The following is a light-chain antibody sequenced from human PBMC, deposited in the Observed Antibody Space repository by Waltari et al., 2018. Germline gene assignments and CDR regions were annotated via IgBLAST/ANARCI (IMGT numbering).Light chain of an antibody. CDR2: QAA. V-gene: IGKV1-5*03. CDR3: QQYIAYWT. CDR1: QSVGRL. J-gene: IGKJ1*01. Sequence: DFQMTQSPSILPASVGDRVTITCRASQSVGRLLAWYQQKPGSAPKLLIYQAANLESGVPSRLGGAVSGTEFTLTISSLQPDDFATYYCQQYIAYWTFGQGTKVQSK.